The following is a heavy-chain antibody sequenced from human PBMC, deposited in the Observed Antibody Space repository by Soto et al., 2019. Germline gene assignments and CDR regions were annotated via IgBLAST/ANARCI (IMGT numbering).Heavy chain of an antibody. D-gene: IGHD5-12*01. CDR1: GTTFSNYA. J-gene: IGHJ4*02. CDR3: VGGPYDEGYFHY. Sequence: QVRLVQSGAEVKKTGSSVKVPCKASGTTFSNYAIGWVRQAPGQGLEWMGGIILPFGTPNYAQKFQGRVTITAEESITTGFMELRGLLSEGTGIYFCVGGPYDEGYFHYWGKGSLVSVSS. V-gene: IGHV1-69*12. CDR2: IILPFGTP.